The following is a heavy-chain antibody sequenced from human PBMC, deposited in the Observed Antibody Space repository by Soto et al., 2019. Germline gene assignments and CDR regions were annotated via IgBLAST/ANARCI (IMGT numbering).Heavy chain of an antibody. CDR1: GVSITSGAYY. V-gene: IGHV4-31*03. Sequence: QVQLQESGPGLVKPSQTLSLTCTLSGVSITSGAYYWTWVRQHPGKGLEWIGYIYYNGNTYFSPSLKSRLTISIDTSKNQFSLKLSSVTAADTAMDYCARARLRAVYAFDFWGQGTMVTVSS. D-gene: IGHD4-17*01. J-gene: IGHJ3*01. CDR2: IYYNGNT. CDR3: ARARLRAVYAFDF.